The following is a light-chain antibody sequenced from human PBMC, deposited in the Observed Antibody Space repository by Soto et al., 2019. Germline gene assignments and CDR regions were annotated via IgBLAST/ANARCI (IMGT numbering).Light chain of an antibody. V-gene: IGLV2-14*01. CDR2: DVS. J-gene: IGLJ1*01. CDR3: SSYTSSSTPFV. CDR1: SSDVGGYNY. Sequence: SVLTQPASVSGSPGQSITISCTGTSSDVGGYNYVSWYQQHPGKAPKLMIYDVSNRPSGVSNRFSGSKSGNTASLTISGLQAEDEADYYCSSYTSSSTPFVFVTGTKVTVL.